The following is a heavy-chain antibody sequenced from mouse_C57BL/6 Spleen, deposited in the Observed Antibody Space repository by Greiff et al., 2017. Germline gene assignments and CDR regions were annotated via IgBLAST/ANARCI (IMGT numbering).Heavy chain of an antibody. CDR2: IDPSDSYT. V-gene: IGHV1-69*01. Sequence: QVQLQQPGAELVMPGASVKLSCKASGYTFTSYWMHWVKQRPGQGLEWIGEIDPSDSYTNSNQKFTGKSTLTVDKSSSTAYMQLSSLTSEDSSVYYCARPNYYGSLDYWGQGTTLTVSS. D-gene: IGHD1-1*01. CDR1: GYTFTSYW. J-gene: IGHJ2*01. CDR3: ARPNYYGSLDY.